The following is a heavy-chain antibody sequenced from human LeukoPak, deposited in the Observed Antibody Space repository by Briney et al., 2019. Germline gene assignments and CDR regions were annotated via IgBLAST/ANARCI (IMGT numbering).Heavy chain of an antibody. Sequence: GASVKVSCKASGYTFSTSYGITWVRQAPGQGLEWMGWISAYNGNTNYAQKLQGRVTMTTDTSTSTAYMELRSLRSDDTAVYYCARRNYYYGSGSLSNFDYWGQGTLVTVSS. CDR3: ARRNYYYGSGSLSNFDY. V-gene: IGHV1-18*01. CDR1: GYTFSTSYG. J-gene: IGHJ4*02. D-gene: IGHD3-10*01. CDR2: ISAYNGNT.